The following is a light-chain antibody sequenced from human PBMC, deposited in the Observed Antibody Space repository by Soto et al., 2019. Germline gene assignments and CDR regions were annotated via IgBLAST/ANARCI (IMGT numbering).Light chain of an antibody. CDR3: QQYNVCPLT. J-gene: IGKJ4*01. Sequence: EIVMTQSPATLSVSPGERATLSCRASQSVSSNLAWYQQKPGQTPKLLIYVASTRATGIPARFSGSGSVTEFTLTISSLQSEDFAVYYCQQYNVCPLTFGGGTKVEFK. CDR2: VAS. CDR1: QSVSSN. V-gene: IGKV3-15*01.